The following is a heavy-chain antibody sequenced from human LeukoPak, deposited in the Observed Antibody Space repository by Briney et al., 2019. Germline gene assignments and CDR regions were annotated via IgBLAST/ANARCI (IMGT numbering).Heavy chain of an antibody. J-gene: IGHJ4*02. Sequence: GGSLRLSCAASGFTLSSYGMHWVRQAPAKGLEWVAVIWYDGGNKYYADSVKGRFTISRDNARNTLYLQMNSLRAEETAVYYCARDSSGSLDYWGQGPWSPSPQ. CDR2: IWYDGGNK. CDR3: ARDSSGSLDY. D-gene: IGHD3-22*01. V-gene: IGHV3-33*01. CDR1: GFTLSSYG.